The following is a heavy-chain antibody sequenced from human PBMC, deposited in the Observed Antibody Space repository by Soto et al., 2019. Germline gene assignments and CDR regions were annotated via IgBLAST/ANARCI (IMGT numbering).Heavy chain of an antibody. Sequence: GGSLRLSCAPSGFTFSSYAMSWVRQAPGKGLEWVSAISGSGGSTYYADSAKGRFTISRDNSKNTLYLQMNSLRAEDTAVYYCAKDYGVDDYGDYVGYYYYYGMGVWGQGTTVTVSS. D-gene: IGHD4-17*01. CDR2: ISGSGGST. J-gene: IGHJ6*02. CDR1: GFTFSSYA. V-gene: IGHV3-23*01. CDR3: AKDYGVDDYGDYVGYYYYYGMGV.